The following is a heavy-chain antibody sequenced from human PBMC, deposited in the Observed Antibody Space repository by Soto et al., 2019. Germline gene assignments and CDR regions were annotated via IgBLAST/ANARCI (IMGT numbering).Heavy chain of an antibody. J-gene: IGHJ6*02. D-gene: IGHD2-15*01. V-gene: IGHV3-30-3*01. Sequence: QVQLVESGGGVVQPGTSLRLSCTASGLTFSNYSMHWARQAPGKGREWVAVTSYDGSNKYYADSVKGRFTISRDNSKNTMYVQMNSLRGEDTAIYYCARDQKGGHSSGGSCHYYYGMDVWGQGTTVTVSS. CDR3: ARDQKGGHSSGGSCHYYYGMDV. CDR1: GLTFSNYS. CDR2: TSYDGSNK.